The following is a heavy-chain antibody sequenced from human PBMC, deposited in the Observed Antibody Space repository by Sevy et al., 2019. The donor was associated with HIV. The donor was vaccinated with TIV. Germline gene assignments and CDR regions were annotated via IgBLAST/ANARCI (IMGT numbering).Heavy chain of an antibody. J-gene: IGHJ4*02. CDR1: GGTFSSYA. V-gene: IGHV1-69*13. CDR2: IIPIFGTA. CDR3: TRGQYCSSTSCYIELDY. D-gene: IGHD2-2*01. Sequence: ASVKVSCKASGGTFSSYAISWVRQAPGQGLEWMGGIIPIFGTANYAQKFQGRVTITADESTSTAYMELSSLRSEDTAVYYWTRGQYCSSTSCYIELDYWGQGTLVTVSS.